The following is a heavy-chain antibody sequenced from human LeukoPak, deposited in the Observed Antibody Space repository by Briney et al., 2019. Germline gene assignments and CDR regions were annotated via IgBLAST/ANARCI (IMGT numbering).Heavy chain of an antibody. D-gene: IGHD4-11*01. V-gene: IGHV3-30*04. Sequence: PGGSLRLSCAASGFTFSSYAMHWVRQAPGKGLEWVAVISYDGSNKYYADSVKGRFTISRDNSKNTLYLQMNSLRAEDTAVYYRAKKPQDYINYYFDYWGQGTLVTVSS. J-gene: IGHJ4*02. CDR2: ISYDGSNK. CDR3: AKKPQDYINYYFDY. CDR1: GFTFSSYA.